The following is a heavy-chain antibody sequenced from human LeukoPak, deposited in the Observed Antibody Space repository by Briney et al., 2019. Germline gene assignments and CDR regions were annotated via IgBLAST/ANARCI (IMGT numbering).Heavy chain of an antibody. Sequence: SETLSLTCTVSGYSITGGYYSGLIRQPPGKVLEWIRTNHHSGGTYYNPSLKSRVTISVDTSKNQFSLKMSSVTAADTAVYYCARVREYGDLIYYSSCPVDVWGKGTTVTVSS. CDR1: GYSITGGYY. J-gene: IGHJ6*04. D-gene: IGHD4-17*01. V-gene: IGHV4-38-2*02. CDR3: ARVREYGDLIYYSSCPVDV. CDR2: NHHSGGT.